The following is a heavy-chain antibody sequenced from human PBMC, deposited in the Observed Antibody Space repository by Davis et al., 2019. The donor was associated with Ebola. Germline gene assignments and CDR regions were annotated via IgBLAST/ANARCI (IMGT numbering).Heavy chain of an antibody. J-gene: IGHJ4*02. V-gene: IGHV3-15*01. CDR1: GFTFNNYR. CDR3: TTQWLEY. Sequence: GESLKISCAASGFTFNNYRMNWVRQAPGKGLEWVGRIKSKTDGGTTDYAAPVKGRFTISRDDSKNTLYLQMNSLKTEDTAVYYCTTQWLEYWGQGTLVTVSS. CDR2: IKSKTDGGTT. D-gene: IGHD6-19*01.